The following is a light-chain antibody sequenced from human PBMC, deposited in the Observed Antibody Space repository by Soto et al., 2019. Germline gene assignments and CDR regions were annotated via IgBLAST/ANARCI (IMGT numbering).Light chain of an antibody. CDR1: QSVSSN. V-gene: IGKV3-15*01. CDR3: QQYNNWPPWT. J-gene: IGKJ1*01. CDR2: GAS. Sequence: EIVMTQSPATLSVSPGERATLSCRASQSVSSNLAWYQQKPGQAPRLLIYGASTRATGIPARFSGSGSGTGFPLHLRSPQVEKFAVYYCQQYNNWPPWTFGQGTKVEIK.